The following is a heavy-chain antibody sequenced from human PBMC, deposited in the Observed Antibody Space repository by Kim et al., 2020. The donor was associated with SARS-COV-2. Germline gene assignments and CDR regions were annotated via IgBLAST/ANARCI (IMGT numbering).Heavy chain of an antibody. CDR1: GGSISNYY. J-gene: IGHJ3*01. CDR2: IYYSGST. V-gene: IGHV4-59*08. D-gene: IGHD2-8*01. CDR3: ARPVGGAFFLVYFYF. Sequence: SETLSLTCTVSGGSISNYYWSWIRQPPGKELEWIGYIYYSGSTVYNPSLKSRVSTSLDTSKNQFFLKPSFVTAADTAVYYCARPVGGAFFLVYFYFWGQG.